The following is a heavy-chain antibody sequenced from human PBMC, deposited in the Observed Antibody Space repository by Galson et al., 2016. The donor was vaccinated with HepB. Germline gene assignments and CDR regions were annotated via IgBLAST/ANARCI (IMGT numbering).Heavy chain of an antibody. D-gene: IGHD3-16*01. CDR3: ARRSRLNYYDHYNMDV. V-gene: IGHV3-30*03. CDR2: ISFDGKTK. Sequence: SLRLSCAASGFTFSSHGMHWVRQAPGKGLEWVAVISFDGKTKYYVGSVKGRLIISRDNSANSLYLQINSLRRDDTAVYYCARRSRLNYYDHYNMDVWGLGTTVIVS. J-gene: IGHJ6*02. CDR1: GFTFSSHG.